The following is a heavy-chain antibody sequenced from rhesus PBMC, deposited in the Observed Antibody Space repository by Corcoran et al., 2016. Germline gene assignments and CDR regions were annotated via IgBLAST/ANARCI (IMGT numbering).Heavy chain of an antibody. CDR2: ISESGGTI. CDR3: TRVGRWLAHTYFDY. V-gene: IGHV3-100*02. Sequence: DVQLVESGGGLVKPGGSLRLSCVASGFTFSSYEMHWVRQAPGKGMEWVSVISESGGTIYYPDSMKVRFTISRGNAKNSLFLQMNSLRAEDTAVYYCTRVGRWLAHTYFDYWGQGVLVTVSS. CDR1: GFTFSSYE. D-gene: IGHD6-37*01. J-gene: IGHJ4*01.